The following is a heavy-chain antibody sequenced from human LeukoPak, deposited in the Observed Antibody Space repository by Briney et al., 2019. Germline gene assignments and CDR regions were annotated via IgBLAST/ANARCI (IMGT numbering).Heavy chain of an antibody. CDR1: GLTFNTYA. CDR2: IGGAGDTT. J-gene: IGHJ4*02. Sequence: PGGFLRLSCAASGLTFNTYAMNWFRQGPAKGLEWVSSIGGAGDTTDYADSVEGRFTISRDNSKNTVFLEMNSLRAEDTGVYYCAKGFVAGTENYFDSWGQGTLVTVSS. V-gene: IGHV3-23*01. D-gene: IGHD1-1*01. CDR3: AKGFVAGTENYFDS.